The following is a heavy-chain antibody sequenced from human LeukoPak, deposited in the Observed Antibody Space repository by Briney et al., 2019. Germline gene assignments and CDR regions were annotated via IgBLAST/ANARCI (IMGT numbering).Heavy chain of an antibody. J-gene: IGHJ6*03. CDR2: IYHSGST. D-gene: IGHD4-17*01. CDR1: GYSISSGYY. V-gene: IGHV4-38-2*02. CDR3: ARVTKYDNSRNNYYMDV. Sequence: SETLSLTCTVSGYSISSGYYWAWIRQPPGKGLEWIGTIYHSGSTYYNPSLKSRITISVDTSKNQFPLKLNSVTAADTAVYFCARVTKYDNSRNNYYMDVWGKGTTVTVSS.